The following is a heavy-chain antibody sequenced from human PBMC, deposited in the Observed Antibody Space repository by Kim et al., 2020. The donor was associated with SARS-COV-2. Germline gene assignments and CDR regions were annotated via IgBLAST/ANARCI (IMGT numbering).Heavy chain of an antibody. CDR2: IIPIFGTA. CDR3: ARSYYYDSSSYYYYYGMDV. J-gene: IGHJ6*02. V-gene: IGHV1-69*13. CDR1: GGTFSSYA. D-gene: IGHD3-22*01. Sequence: SVKVSCKASGGTFSSYAISWVRQAPGQGLEWMGGIIPIFGTANYAQKFQGRVTITADESTSTAYMELSSLRSEDTAVYYCARSYYYDSSSYYYYYGMDVWGQGTTVTVSS.